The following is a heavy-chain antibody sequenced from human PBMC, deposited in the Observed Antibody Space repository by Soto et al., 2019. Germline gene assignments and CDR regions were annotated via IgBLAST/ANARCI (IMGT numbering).Heavy chain of an antibody. Sequence: GASVKVSCKASGGTFSSYAISWVRQAPGQGLEWMGGIIPIFGTANYAQKFQGRVTITADESTSTAYMELSSLRSEDTAVYYYAREQYRLLKLYYYCGMDVPYQGLTVTVSS. CDR2: IIPIFGTA. D-gene: IGHD2-2*01. V-gene: IGHV1-69*13. J-gene: IGHJ6*02. CDR3: AREQYRLLKLYYYCGMDV. CDR1: GGTFSSYA.